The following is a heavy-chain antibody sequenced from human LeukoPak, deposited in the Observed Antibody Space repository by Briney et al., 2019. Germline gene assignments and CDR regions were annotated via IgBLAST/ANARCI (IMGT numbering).Heavy chain of an antibody. V-gene: IGHV3-7*01. D-gene: IGHD3-10*01. CDR1: GFISSSYW. J-gene: IGHJ4*02. CDR2: IKQVGSEN. CDR3: TTGPHGAIFDY. Sequence: GSLSLSCAPSGFISSSYWMSWDRHAHGKGLGWVANIKQVGSENFYVNSVKGRFSLYRHHAKNSLYLQINSVRAEDTTVYYCTTGPHGAIFDYWGQGTLVTVYS.